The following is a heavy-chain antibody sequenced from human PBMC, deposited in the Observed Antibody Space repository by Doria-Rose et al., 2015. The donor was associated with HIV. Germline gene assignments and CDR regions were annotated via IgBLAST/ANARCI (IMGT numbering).Heavy chain of an antibody. CDR2: INDTGSA. V-gene: IGHV4-34*01. CDR3: ARVPDNYITSPFDY. J-gene: IGHJ4*02. D-gene: IGHD3-10*01. Sequence: YGVSFSDHYWSWIRQPPGKGLEWIGEINDTGSANYNPSLKSRVTISVDTSKNQFSLKVSSVTAADTAVYYCARVPDNYITSPFDYWGQGKLVTVSS. CDR1: GVSFSDHY.